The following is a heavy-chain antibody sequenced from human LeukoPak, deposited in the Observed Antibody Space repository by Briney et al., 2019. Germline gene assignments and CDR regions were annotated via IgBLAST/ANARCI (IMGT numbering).Heavy chain of an antibody. Sequence: SETLSLTCAVYGGSFSGYYWSWIRQPPGKGLEWIGEINHSGSTNYNPSLKSRVTISVDTSKNQFSLKLSSVTAADTAVYYCARGRKDTARKYRPIRYFDYWGQGTLVTVSS. D-gene: IGHD5-18*01. J-gene: IGHJ4*02. CDR2: INHSGST. CDR1: GGSFSGYY. CDR3: ARGRKDTARKYRPIRYFDY. V-gene: IGHV4-34*01.